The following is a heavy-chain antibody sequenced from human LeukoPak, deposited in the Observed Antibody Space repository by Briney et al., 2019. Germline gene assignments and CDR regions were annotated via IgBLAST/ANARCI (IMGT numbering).Heavy chain of an antibody. V-gene: IGHV3-30*18. Sequence: GGSLRLSCAASGFTFRTYDMHWVRQAPGKGLEWVALISYAGNDKYYADSVKGRFTVSRDNSKNTLYLQMNSLRADDTAVYYCAKDTLGAIYYWGQGTLVTVSS. J-gene: IGHJ4*02. CDR3: AKDTLGAIYY. CDR2: ISYAGNDK. D-gene: IGHD2-21*01. CDR1: GFTFRTYD.